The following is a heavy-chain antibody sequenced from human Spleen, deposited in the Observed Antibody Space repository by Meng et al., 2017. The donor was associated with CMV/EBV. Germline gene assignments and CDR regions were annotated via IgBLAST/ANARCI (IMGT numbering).Heavy chain of an antibody. CDR3: ARHVRTAMFTYFDL. V-gene: IGHV5-51*01. J-gene: IGHJ2*01. D-gene: IGHD5-18*01. Sequence: SEYSFTNDWIGWVRQMPGKGLEWMGIIYPGDSDTRYSPSFQGQVTISADKSISTAYLQWSSLKASDTAMYYCARHVRTAMFTYFDLWGRGTLVTVSS. CDR1: EYSFTNDW. CDR2: IYPGDSDT.